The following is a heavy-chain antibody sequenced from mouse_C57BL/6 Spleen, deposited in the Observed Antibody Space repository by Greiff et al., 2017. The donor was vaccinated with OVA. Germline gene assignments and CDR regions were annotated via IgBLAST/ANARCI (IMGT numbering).Heavy chain of an antibody. D-gene: IGHD1-1*01. CDR2: IDPSDSET. CDR3: ASGILRAWFAY. V-gene: IGHV1-52*01. J-gene: IGHJ3*01. CDR1: GYTFTSYW. Sequence: VQLQQPGAELVRPGSSVKLSCKASGYTFTSYWMHWVKQRPIQGLEWIGNIDPSDSETNYNQKFKDKATLTVDKSSSTAYMQLSSLTSEDSAVYYCASGILRAWFAYWGQGTLVTVSA.